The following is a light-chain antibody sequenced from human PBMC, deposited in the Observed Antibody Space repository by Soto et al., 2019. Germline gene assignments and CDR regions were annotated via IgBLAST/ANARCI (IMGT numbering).Light chain of an antibody. Sequence: QSVLTQPASVSGPPGQSITISCTGTSSDVGGYNYVSWYQQHPGKAPKLMIYEVSNRPSGVSNRFSGSKSGNTASLTISGLQAEDEADYYCSSYTSSSPDVFGTGTKVTV. CDR2: EVS. CDR1: SSDVGGYNY. J-gene: IGLJ1*01. CDR3: SSYTSSSPDV. V-gene: IGLV2-14*01.